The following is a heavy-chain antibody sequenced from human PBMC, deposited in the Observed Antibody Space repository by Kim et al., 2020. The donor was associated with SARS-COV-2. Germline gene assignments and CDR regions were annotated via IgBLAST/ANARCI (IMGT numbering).Heavy chain of an antibody. D-gene: IGHD2-21*02. V-gene: IGHV4-31*03. Sequence: SETLSLTCTVSGGSISSGGYYWSWIRQHPGKGLEWIGYIYYSGSTYYNPSLKSRVTISVDTSKNQFSLKLSSVTAADTAVYYCARAPLRIVVVTRVLYWYFDLWGRGTLVTVSS. J-gene: IGHJ2*01. CDR2: IYYSGST. CDR1: GGSISSGGYY. CDR3: ARAPLRIVVVTRVLYWYFDL.